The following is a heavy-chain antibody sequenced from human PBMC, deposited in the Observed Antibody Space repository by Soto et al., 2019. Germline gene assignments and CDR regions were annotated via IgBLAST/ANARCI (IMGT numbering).Heavy chain of an antibody. CDR2: INHSGST. CDR1: GGSFSGYY. Sequence: QVQLQQWGAGLLKPSETLSLTCAVYGGSFSGYYWSWIRQPPGKGLEWIGEINHSGSTNYNPSLKSRVTISVDTSKNQFSLKLSSVTAADTAVYYCARGLRTGTGKQAPRYFDLWGRGTLVTVSS. V-gene: IGHV4-34*01. J-gene: IGHJ2*01. D-gene: IGHD1-7*01. CDR3: ARGLRTGTGKQAPRYFDL.